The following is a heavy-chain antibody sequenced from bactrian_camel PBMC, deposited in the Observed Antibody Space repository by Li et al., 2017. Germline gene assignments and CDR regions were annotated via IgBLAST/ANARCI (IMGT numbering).Heavy chain of an antibody. Sequence: HVQLVESGGGSVQPGGSLSLSCTASGLSFSLHYMTWVRQAPGKGLEWVSTIGFDGNAAYYADSVNGRFTISRDNDQNTLSLQMIELKPEDTAMYYYAYDLPRYCDLKVRTTRTRKYGQGTQVTVS. V-gene: IGHV3S6*01. CDR2: IGFDGNAA. J-gene: IGHJ4*01. D-gene: IGHD5*01. CDR1: GLSFSLHY.